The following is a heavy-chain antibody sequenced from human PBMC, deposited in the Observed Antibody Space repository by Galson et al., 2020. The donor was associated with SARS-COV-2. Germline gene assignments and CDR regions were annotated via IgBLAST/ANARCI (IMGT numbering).Heavy chain of an antibody. V-gene: IGHV4-59*01. CDR3: ARLMRSCSGGSCYTYYYYAMDV. D-gene: IGHD2-15*01. CDR2: IYYSGST. CDR1: SGSISGFY. Sequence: SETLSLTCTVSSGSISGFYWSWIRQPPGKGLEWIGYIYYSGSTNYNPSLKSRVTISLDTSKNQFSLRLSSVTAADTAVYYCARLMRSCSGGSCYTYYYYAMDVWGQGTTVTVSS. J-gene: IGHJ6*02.